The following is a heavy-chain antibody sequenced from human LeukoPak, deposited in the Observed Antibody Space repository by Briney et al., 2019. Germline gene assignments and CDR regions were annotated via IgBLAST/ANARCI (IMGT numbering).Heavy chain of an antibody. CDR1: GFTFSNHG. Sequence: GGSLRLSCAASGFTFSNHGMHWVRQAPGKGLEWVAVIWYDGSKKYYAESVKGRFTLSRDNTKNTLYVQMNSLRVEDTAVYYCARGGDLEGPNVFQLWGKGTMVTVS. CDR3: ARGGDLEGPNVFQL. V-gene: IGHV3-33*01. D-gene: IGHD3-3*01. J-gene: IGHJ3*01. CDR2: IWYDGSKK.